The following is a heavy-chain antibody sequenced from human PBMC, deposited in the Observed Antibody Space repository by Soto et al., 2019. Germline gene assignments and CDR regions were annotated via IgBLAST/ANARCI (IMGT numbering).Heavy chain of an antibody. CDR3: ARGVCSGTYYNQYNLFDP. V-gene: IGHV1-18*01. D-gene: IGHD3-10*02. J-gene: IGHJ5*02. CDR2: INTYNGNT. Sequence: GASVKVSCKASGYTFTNYGISWVRQAPGQGLEWMGWINTYNGNTNHAQKLQGRVTMTTDTSTSTAYMELRSLRSDDTAVYYCARGVCSGTYYNQYNLFDPWGQGTLVTVSS. CDR1: GYTFTNYG.